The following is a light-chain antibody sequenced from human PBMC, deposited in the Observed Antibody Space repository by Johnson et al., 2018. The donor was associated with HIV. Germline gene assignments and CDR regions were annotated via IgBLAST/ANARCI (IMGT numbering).Light chain of an antibody. CDR3: GTWDSSLSAGV. CDR1: TSNIGNNY. J-gene: IGLJ1*01. V-gene: IGLV1-51*01. Sequence: QSFLTQPPSVSAAPGQKVTISCSGSTSNIGNNYVSWYQQLPGTAPKLLIYDNNKRPSGIPDRFSGSQSGTSATLGITGLQTGDEADYYCGTWDSSLSAGVFGTGTKVTVL. CDR2: DNN.